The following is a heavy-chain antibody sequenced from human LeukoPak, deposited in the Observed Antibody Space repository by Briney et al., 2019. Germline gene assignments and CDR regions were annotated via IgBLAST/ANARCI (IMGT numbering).Heavy chain of an antibody. J-gene: IGHJ4*02. Sequence: SVKVSCKASGGTFISYAISWVRQAPGQGLEWMGGIIPIFGTANCAQKFQGRVTITADESTSTAYMELSSLRSEDTAVYYCARVSRPSTYYYDSSGYYLKYWGQGTLVTVSS. CDR3: ARVSRPSTYYYDSSGYYLKY. V-gene: IGHV1-69*01. CDR1: GGTFISYA. CDR2: IIPIFGTA. D-gene: IGHD3-22*01.